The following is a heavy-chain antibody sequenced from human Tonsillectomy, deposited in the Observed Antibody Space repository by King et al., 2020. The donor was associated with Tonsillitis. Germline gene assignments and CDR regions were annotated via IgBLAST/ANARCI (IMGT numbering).Heavy chain of an antibody. Sequence: VQLVESGGGLVQRGGSLRLSCAASGFTFDIYAMSWVRQAPGKGLEWVSALSGSGASTYYADSVKGRFTISRDNSKNTLYLQMHSLTAEDTAVYYCAKPTAGGVSSYGDYYYYYGMDVWGQGTTVTVSS. V-gene: IGHV3-23*04. CDR1: GFTFDIYA. CDR2: LSGSGAST. J-gene: IGHJ6*02. D-gene: IGHD1-26*01. CDR3: AKPTAGGVSSYGDYYYYYGMDV.